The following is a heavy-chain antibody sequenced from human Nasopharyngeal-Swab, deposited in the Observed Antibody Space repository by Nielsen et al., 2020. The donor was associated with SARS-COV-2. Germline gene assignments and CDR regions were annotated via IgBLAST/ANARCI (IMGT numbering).Heavy chain of an antibody. V-gene: IGHV4-59*01. J-gene: IGHJ6*02. CDR2: IYYSGNT. CDR3: AREAPQTARDYSYYAMDV. D-gene: IGHD2-21*02. CDR1: GGSISSYY. Sequence: SETLSLTCTVSGGSISSYYWNWIRQPPGKGLEWIGFIYYSGNTNYNPSLKSRVTISVATSKDQFSLKLSSVTAADTAVYYCAREAPQTARDYSYYAMDVWGQGTTVTVSS.